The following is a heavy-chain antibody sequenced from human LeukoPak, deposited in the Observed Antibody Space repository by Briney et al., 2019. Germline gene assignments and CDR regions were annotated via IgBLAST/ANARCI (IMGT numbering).Heavy chain of an antibody. Sequence: PGGSLRLSCAASGFTLRSYAMGWVRQAPGKGLEWVSAISGSGGSTYYADSVKGRFTISRDNSKSTLYLQMNSLGAEDTAVYYCAKNINGGNWYYFDYWGQGTLVTVSS. J-gene: IGHJ4*02. CDR1: GFTLRSYA. D-gene: IGHD1-20*01. CDR2: ISGSGGST. CDR3: AKNINGGNWYYFDY. V-gene: IGHV3-23*01.